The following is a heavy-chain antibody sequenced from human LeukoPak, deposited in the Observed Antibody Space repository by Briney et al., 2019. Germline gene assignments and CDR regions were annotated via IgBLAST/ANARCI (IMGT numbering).Heavy chain of an antibody. V-gene: IGHV5-51*01. Sequence: HGESLKISCKASGFSFSSYWIGWVRQMPGKGLEWMGIIYPGDSETRYSPSFQGQVTISADKSISTAYLQWSSLKASDTAMYYCARRARSYYVDDAFDTWGQGTMVTVSS. D-gene: IGHD1-26*01. CDR2: IYPGDSET. CDR3: ARRARSYYVDDAFDT. J-gene: IGHJ3*02. CDR1: GFSFSSYW.